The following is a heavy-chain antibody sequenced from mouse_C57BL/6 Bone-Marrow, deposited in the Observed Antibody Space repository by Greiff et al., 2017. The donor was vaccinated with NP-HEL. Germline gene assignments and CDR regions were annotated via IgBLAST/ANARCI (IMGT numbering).Heavy chain of an antibody. CDR1: GYTFTSYW. J-gene: IGHJ4*01. CDR3: TRWKLLLRSYAMDY. V-gene: IGHV1-5*01. Sequence: EVQLQQSGTVLARPGASVKMSCKTSGYTFTSYWMHWVKQRPGQGLEWIGAIYPGNSDTSYNQKFKGKAKLTAVTSASTAYMELSSLTNEDSAVYYCTRWKLLLRSYAMDYWGQGTSVTVSS. CDR2: IYPGNSDT. D-gene: IGHD1-1*01.